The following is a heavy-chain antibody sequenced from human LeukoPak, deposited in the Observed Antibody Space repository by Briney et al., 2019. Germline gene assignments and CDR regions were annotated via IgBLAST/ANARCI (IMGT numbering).Heavy chain of an antibody. CDR1: GFTFSSYG. CDR3: AKGRPVVAATGGDY. CDR2: IRYDGSNK. V-gene: IGHV3-30*02. J-gene: IGHJ4*02. Sequence: GGSLRLSCAASGFTFSSYGMHWVRQAPGKGLEWVAFIRYDGSNKYYADSVKGRFTISRDNSKNTLYLQMNSLRAEDTAVYYCAKGRPVVAATGGDYWDQGTLVTVSS. D-gene: IGHD2-15*01.